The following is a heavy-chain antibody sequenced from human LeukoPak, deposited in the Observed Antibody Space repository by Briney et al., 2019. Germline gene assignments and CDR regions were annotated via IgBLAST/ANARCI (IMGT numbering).Heavy chain of an antibody. J-gene: IGHJ5*02. V-gene: IGHV3-23*01. D-gene: IGHD3-10*01. CDR3: AKEGDYYGTHNWFDP. Sequence: GGSLRLSCAASGFTFSSYEMNWVRQAPGKGLEWVSAISGSGGSTYYADSVKGRFTISRGNSKNTLYLQMNSLRAEDTAVYYCAKEGDYYGTHNWFDPWGQGTLVTVSS. CDR1: GFTFSSYE. CDR2: ISGSGGST.